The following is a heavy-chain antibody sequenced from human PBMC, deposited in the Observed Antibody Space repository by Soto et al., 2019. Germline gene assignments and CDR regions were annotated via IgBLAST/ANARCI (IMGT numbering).Heavy chain of an antibody. D-gene: IGHD2-15*01. CDR1: GLTFRSYG. CDR3: AKDVARYCSGGSCYGAFDI. CDR2: ISYDGSNK. V-gene: IGHV3-30*18. Sequence: GGSLRLSCAASGLTFRSYGMHWVRQAPGKGLEWVAVISYDGSNKYYADSVKGRFNISRDNSKNTLYLQMNSLRAEETAVYYFAKDVARYCSGGSCYGAFDIWGQGTMVTVPS. J-gene: IGHJ3*02.